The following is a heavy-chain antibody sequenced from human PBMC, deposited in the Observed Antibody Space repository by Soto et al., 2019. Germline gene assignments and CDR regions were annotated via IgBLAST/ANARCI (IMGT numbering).Heavy chain of an antibody. Sequence: GGSLRLSCAASGFTFSGSWMSWVRQAPGKGLEWVANIKEDGSEKDYVDPVKGRFTITRDNAKNSLYLQMNNLRAEDTAVYFCTRKRFGMDVWGQGTTVTVSS. J-gene: IGHJ6*02. CDR3: TRKRFGMDV. V-gene: IGHV3-7*03. CDR2: IKEDGSEK. CDR1: GFTFSGSW.